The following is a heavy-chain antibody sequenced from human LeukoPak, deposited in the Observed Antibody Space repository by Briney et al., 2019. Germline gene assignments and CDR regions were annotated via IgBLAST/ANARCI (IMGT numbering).Heavy chain of an antibody. CDR2: IQYDGISK. V-gene: IGHV3-30*02. J-gene: IGHJ4*02. CDR1: GLIFSNYG. CDR3: VEEAGSVAGRFDH. Sequence: GGSLRLSCAASGLIFSNYGMHWVRQAPGKGLEWVTFIQYDGISKYYADSVKRRFTISRDNSKNTLYLQMNSLRPEDTTVYYCVEEAGSVAGRFDHWGQGNMVTVSS. D-gene: IGHD6-19*01.